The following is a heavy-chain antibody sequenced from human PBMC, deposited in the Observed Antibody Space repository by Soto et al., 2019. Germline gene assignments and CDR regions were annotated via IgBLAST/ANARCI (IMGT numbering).Heavy chain of an antibody. J-gene: IGHJ5*02. CDR3: VRNGSKTLRDCIDP. V-gene: IGHV4-4*07. CDR2: VYATVTS. D-gene: IGHD1-1*01. CDR1: GGSMSKFY. Sequence: QVQVQESGPGLVKPSETLSLTCSVSGGSMSKFYWSWIRKTAGKGLEWMGRVYATVTSDYTPSLRSRIAMSIVIVLNIFSLSLRSATAANTGVYYCVRNGSKTLRDCIDPLGQGRLVT.